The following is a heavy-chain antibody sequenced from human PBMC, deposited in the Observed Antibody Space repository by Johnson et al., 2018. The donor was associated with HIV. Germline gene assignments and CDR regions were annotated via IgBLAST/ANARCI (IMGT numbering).Heavy chain of an antibody. V-gene: IGHV3-30*04. CDR3: ARVKQQVVRVGSDAFDI. CDR2: TSYDGRKT. CDR1: GFPISRFA. D-gene: IGHD6-13*01. Sequence: QVQLVESGGGVVQPGRSLRLSCAASGFPISRFAVHWIRQAPGKGLEWVGVTSYDGRKTHYAYSVKGRFTISRDNSKNTLYLQMNSLRAEDTAVYYCARVKQQVVRVGSDAFDIWGQGTMVTVSS. J-gene: IGHJ3*02.